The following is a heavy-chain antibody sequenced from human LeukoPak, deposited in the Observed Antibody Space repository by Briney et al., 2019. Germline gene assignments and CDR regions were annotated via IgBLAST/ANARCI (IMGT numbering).Heavy chain of an antibody. CDR3: ARDLGTTVVTPFDY. CDR1: GFTFSSYG. Sequence: PGGSLRLSCAASGFTFSSYGMHWVRQAPGKGLEWVAVIWYDGSNKYYADSVEGRFTISRDNSKNTLYLQMNSLRAEDTAVYYCARDLGTTVVTPFDYWGQGTLVTVSS. V-gene: IGHV3-33*01. CDR2: IWYDGSNK. D-gene: IGHD4-23*01. J-gene: IGHJ4*02.